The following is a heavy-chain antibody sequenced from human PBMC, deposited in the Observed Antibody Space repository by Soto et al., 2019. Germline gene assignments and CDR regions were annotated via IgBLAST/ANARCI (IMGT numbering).Heavy chain of an antibody. Sequence: TLSLTWTVSGGSISSYYLSWIRQPPGKGLEWIGYIYYSGSTNYNPSLKSRVTISVDTSKNQFSLKLKSVTAADTAVYYCARDIRGTTYYYYGMDVWGQGTTVTVSS. CDR2: IYYSGST. CDR3: ARDIRGTTYYYYGMDV. V-gene: IGHV4-59*01. J-gene: IGHJ6*02. CDR1: GGSISSYY. D-gene: IGHD1-7*01.